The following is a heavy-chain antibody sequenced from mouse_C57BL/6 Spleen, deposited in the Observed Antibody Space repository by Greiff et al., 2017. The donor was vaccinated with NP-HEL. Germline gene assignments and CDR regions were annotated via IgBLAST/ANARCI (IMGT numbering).Heavy chain of an antibody. CDR1: GYAFSSYW. CDR2: IYPGDGDT. V-gene: IGHV1-80*01. Sequence: QVQLKESGAELVKPGASVKISCKASGYAFSSYWMNWVKQRPGKGLEWIGQIYPGDGDTNYNGKFKGKATLTADKSSSTAYMQLSSLTSEDSAVYFCARGPEPAWFAYWGQGTLVTVSA. J-gene: IGHJ3*01. CDR3: ARGPEPAWFAY.